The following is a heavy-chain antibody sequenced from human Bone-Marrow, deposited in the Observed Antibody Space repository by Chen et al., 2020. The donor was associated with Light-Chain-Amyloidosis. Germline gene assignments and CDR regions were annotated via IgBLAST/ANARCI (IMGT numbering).Heavy chain of an antibody. CDR1: GYTFPNYW. Sequence: EVQLEQSGPEVKKPGESLKISCKGSGYTFPNYWIGWVRQMPGKGLEWMGVIYPDDSDASDSPSLEGQSTISADKSLTTAYLQWRSLNASDTAMYYCARRRDVYNFDYWGQGTLVTVSS. D-gene: IGHD4-4*01. J-gene: IGHJ4*02. CDR2: IYPDDSDA. CDR3: ARRRDVYNFDY. V-gene: IGHV5-51*01.